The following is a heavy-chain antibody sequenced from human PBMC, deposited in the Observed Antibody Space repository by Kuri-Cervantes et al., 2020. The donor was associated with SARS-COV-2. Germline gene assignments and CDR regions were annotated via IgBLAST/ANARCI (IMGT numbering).Heavy chain of an antibody. V-gene: IGHV3-30*18. CDR3: AKDGGRARFDYYYYYYMDV. D-gene: IGHD4-23*01. CDR1: GFPFSNFG. CDR2: ISYDTTNK. J-gene: IGHJ6*03. Sequence: GESLKISCAASGFPFSNFGMHWVRQAPGKGLEWVAIISYDTTNKYYADSVKGRVTISRDTSKNSLYLQMNSLRAEDTALYYCAKDGGRARFDYYYYYYMDVWGKGTTVTVSS.